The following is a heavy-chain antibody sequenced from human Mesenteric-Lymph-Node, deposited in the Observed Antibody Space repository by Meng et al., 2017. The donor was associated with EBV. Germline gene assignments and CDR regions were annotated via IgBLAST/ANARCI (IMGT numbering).Heavy chain of an antibody. CDR3: VRGLGGSGNYYFDY. CDR1: GASSTSGNW. V-gene: IGHV4-4*02. D-gene: IGHD3-10*01. Sequence: QGPLPESGPGLVKPSATLSLTCAVSGASSTSGNWWSWVRQHPGKGLEWIGAVFHSGSTNYNPSLKSRVTISVDKSKNQFSLEVTSVTAADAAVYYCVRGLGGSGNYYFDYWGQGTLVTVSS. J-gene: IGHJ4*02. CDR2: VFHSGST.